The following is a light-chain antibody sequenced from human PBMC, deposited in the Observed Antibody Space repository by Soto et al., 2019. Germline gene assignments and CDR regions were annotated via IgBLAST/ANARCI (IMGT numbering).Light chain of an antibody. CDR3: CSSVGGPIWV. CDR1: SSDIGAFTF. J-gene: IGLJ3*02. Sequence: QSALTQPASVSGSPGQSITISCTGTSSDIGAFTFVSWYQQHPGKAPTLMIYEVNKRPSGVSNRFSGSKSGNTASLTISGLQAEDEADYYCCSSVGGPIWVFGGGTKVTVL. CDR2: EVN. V-gene: IGLV2-23*02.